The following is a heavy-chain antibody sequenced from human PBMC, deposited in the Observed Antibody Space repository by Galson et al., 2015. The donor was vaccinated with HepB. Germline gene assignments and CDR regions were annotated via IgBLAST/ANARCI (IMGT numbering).Heavy chain of an antibody. CDR1: GGTFSSYA. V-gene: IGHV1-69*04. CDR2: IIPILGIT. CDR3: ARSPWGIAVADVDY. D-gene: IGHD6-19*01. J-gene: IGHJ4*02. Sequence: SVKVSCKASGGTFSSYAISWVRQAPGQGLEWMGRIIPILGITNYAQKFQGRVTITADKSTSTAYMELSSLRSEDTAVYYCARSPWGIAVADVDYWGQGTLVTVSS.